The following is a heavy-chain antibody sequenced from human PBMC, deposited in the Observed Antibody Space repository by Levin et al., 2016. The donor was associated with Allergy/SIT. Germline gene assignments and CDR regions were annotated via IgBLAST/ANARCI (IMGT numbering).Heavy chain of an antibody. D-gene: IGHD2-15*01. CDR1: GFTFSSYA. J-gene: IGHJ6*02. CDR3: AKEGMVVAAMHYYYGMDV. CDR2: ISGSGGST. V-gene: IGHV3-23*01. Sequence: GESLKISCAASGFTFSSYAMSWVRQAPGKGLEWVSAISGSGGSTYYADSVKGRFTISRDNSKNTLYLQMNSLRAEDTAVYYCAKEGMVVAAMHYYYGMDVWGQGTTVTVSS.